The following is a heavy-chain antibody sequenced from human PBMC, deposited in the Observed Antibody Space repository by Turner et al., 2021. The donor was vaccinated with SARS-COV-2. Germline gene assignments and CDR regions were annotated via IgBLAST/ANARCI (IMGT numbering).Heavy chain of an antibody. V-gene: IGHV5-10-1*01. D-gene: IGHD2-2*01. CDR1: GYSFTSYW. CDR2: IEPSDSYT. J-gene: IGHJ5*02. Sequence: EVQLVQSGAAVKKPGESLRISCKGSGYSFTSYWISWVRQMPGKGLEWMGRIEPSDSYTNYSPSFQGHVTISADKSISTAYLQWSSLKASDTAMYYCARSFGYCSSTSCLLNWFDPWGQGTLVTVSS. CDR3: ARSFGYCSSTSCLLNWFDP.